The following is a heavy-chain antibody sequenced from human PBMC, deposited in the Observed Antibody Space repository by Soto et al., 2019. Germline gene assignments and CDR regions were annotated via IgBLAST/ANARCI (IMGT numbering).Heavy chain of an antibody. CDR1: GYTFTSYG. D-gene: IGHD3-22*01. V-gene: IGHV1-18*01. J-gene: IGHJ6*02. CDR3: ARRGDYDSSGSRNYHYYGMDA. CDR2: ISPYDDNT. Sequence: QVQLVQSGTEVKKPGASVKVSCKASGYTFTSYGISWVRQAPGQGLEWMGWISPYDDNTNYAQNLQGRVTMTTHTSTRTAYMELRSLRSDDTAVYCCARRGDYDSSGSRNYHYYGMDAWGQGTTVTVS.